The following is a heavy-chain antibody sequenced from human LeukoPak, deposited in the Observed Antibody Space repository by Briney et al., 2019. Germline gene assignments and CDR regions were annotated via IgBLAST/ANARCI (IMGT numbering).Heavy chain of an antibody. J-gene: IGHJ6*04. V-gene: IGHV3-48*03. D-gene: IGHD2-2*01. CDR3: ARAGGYCSSTSCFYYYYGMDV. CDR1: GFTFSSYE. CDR2: IGSSGSTI. Sequence: GGSLRLSCAASGFTFSSYEMNWVRQAPGEGLEWVSYIGSSGSTIYYADSVKGRFTISRDNAKNSLYLQMNSLRAEDTAVYYCARAGGYCSSTSCFYYYYGMDVWGKGTTVTVSS.